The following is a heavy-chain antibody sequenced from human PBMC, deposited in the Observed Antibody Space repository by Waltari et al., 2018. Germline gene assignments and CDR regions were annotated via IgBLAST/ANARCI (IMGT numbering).Heavy chain of an antibody. CDR1: GFSFSGYA. J-gene: IGHJ4*02. CDR2: ISGSGATK. CDR3: AKGSRGYTAFYFDY. V-gene: IGHV3-23*04. D-gene: IGHD3-22*01. Sequence: EVEVEESGGTLVQPGGSLRLSCAASGFSFSGYAMSWVRQAPGKGLWWVTSISGSGATKFYADSVRGRFTISQDNSRDTMYLQMNTLSGEDTAVYFCAKGSRGYTAFYFDYWGQGTLVTVSS.